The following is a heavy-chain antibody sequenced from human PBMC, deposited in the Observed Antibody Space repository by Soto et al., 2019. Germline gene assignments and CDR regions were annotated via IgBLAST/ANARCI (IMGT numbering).Heavy chain of an antibody. CDR3: ARGNRNYYYGFDV. Sequence: PGGSLRLSCAASGFTFSDHQMNWVRQAPGRGLEWVSVIYSSGTTYYGDSVKGRFTISRDNANNSLYLQMNSLRAEDTAVYCCARGNRNYYYGFDVWGQGNTVTVSS. CDR2: IYSSGTT. CDR1: GFTFSDHQ. J-gene: IGHJ6*02. D-gene: IGHD4-4*01. V-gene: IGHV3-66*01.